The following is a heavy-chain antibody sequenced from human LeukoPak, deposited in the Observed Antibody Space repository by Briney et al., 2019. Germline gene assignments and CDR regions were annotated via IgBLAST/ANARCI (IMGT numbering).Heavy chain of an antibody. CDR1: GYTFTSYW. Sequence: HGESLKISCKGSGYTFTSYWIGWVRQMPGKGLEWMGIIYPGDSATRYSPSFQGQVTISADKSITTAYLQWNSLKASDTAMYYCARLFNYYGSGSYLSQYYFDYWGQGTLVTVSS. CDR2: IYPGDSAT. CDR3: ARLFNYYGSGSYLSQYYFDY. J-gene: IGHJ4*02. D-gene: IGHD3-10*01. V-gene: IGHV5-51*01.